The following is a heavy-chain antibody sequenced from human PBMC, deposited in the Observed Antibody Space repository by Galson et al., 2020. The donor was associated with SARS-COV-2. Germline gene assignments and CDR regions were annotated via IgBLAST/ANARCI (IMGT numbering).Heavy chain of an antibody. Sequence: QLGESLKISCAASGFTVSFNYMNWVRQAPGKGLEWVSVIYRGGSTYYADSVKGRFTISRDNSKNTLYLQMNSLRAEDMAVYYCATAPYCGGDCYSFDYWGQGTLVTVSS. D-gene: IGHD2-21*02. CDR1: GFTVSFNY. V-gene: IGHV3-53*01. CDR2: IYRGGST. CDR3: ATAPYCGGDCYSFDY. J-gene: IGHJ4*02.